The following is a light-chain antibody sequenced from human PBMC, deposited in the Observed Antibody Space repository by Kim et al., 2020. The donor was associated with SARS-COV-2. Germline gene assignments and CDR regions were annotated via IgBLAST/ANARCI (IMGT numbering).Light chain of an antibody. V-gene: IGLV3-19*01. CDR2: GKN. CDR3: NSRDKSGDRVV. Sequence: ALGQTVKITCQGGRLRTYYASWYQQRPGQAPLLVIYGKNNRPSGIPDRFSGSSSGNTASLTVTGAQAVDEADYYCNSRDKSGDRVVFGGGTQLTVL. CDR1: RLRTYY. J-gene: IGLJ2*01.